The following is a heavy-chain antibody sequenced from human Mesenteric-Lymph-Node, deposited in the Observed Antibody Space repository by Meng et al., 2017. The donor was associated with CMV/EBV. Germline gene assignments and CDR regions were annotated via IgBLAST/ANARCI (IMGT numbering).Heavy chain of an antibody. J-gene: IGHJ4*02. CDR2: IYYSGST. Sequence: SETLSLTCTVSGSSLAYDTYYWGWIRQSPGKGLEWIGIIYYSGSTYYNPSLKSRVTISVDTSKNQFSLRLTSVTAADTAVYFCARFYGSGYSYSFDSWGPGTLVTVSS. CDR1: GSSLAYDTYY. CDR3: ARFYGSGYSYSFDS. V-gene: IGHV4-39*07. D-gene: IGHD3-22*01.